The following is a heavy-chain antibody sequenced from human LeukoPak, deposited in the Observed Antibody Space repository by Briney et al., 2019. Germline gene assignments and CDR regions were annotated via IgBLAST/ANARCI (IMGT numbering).Heavy chain of an antibody. CDR3: ARDPGKIAVAGLDY. J-gene: IGHJ4*02. Sequence: ASVKVSCKASGYTFTSYGISWVRQAPGQGLEWMGWISAYNGDTNYAQKLQGRVTMTTDTSTSTAYMELRSLRSDDTAVYYCARDPGKIAVAGLDYWGQGTLVTVSS. CDR2: ISAYNGDT. D-gene: IGHD6-19*01. CDR1: GYTFTSYG. V-gene: IGHV1-18*01.